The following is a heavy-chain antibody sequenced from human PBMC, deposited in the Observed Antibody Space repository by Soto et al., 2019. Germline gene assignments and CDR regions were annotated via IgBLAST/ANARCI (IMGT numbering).Heavy chain of an antibody. V-gene: IGHV1-46*01. CDR3: AKDCSRISSGGSCYSGDAFDI. J-gene: IGHJ3*02. D-gene: IGHD2-15*01. CDR2: INPSGGST. Sequence: ASVKVSCKASGYTFTSYDMHWVRQAPGQGLEWMGIINPSGGSTSYAQKFQGRVTMTRDTSTSTVYMELSSLRAEDTAVYYCAKDCSRISSGGSCYSGDAFDIWGQGTMVTVSS. CDR1: GYTFTSYD.